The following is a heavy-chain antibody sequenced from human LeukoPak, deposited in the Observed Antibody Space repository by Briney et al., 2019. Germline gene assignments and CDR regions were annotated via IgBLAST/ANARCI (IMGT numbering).Heavy chain of an antibody. D-gene: IGHD5-24*01. V-gene: IGHV1-69*05. Sequence: ASVKVSCKASGGTFSSYAISWVRQAPGQGLEWMGGIIPIFGTANYAQKFQGRVTITTDESTSTAYMELSSLRSEDTAVYYCASKGASDGYNWGYFDYWGQGTLVTVSS. J-gene: IGHJ4*02. CDR2: IIPIFGTA. CDR1: GGTFSSYA. CDR3: ASKGASDGYNWGYFDY.